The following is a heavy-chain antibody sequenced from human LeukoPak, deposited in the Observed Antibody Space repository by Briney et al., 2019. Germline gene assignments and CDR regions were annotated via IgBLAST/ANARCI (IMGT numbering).Heavy chain of an antibody. J-gene: IGHJ4*02. Sequence: SETLSLTCTVSGGSINNYYWSWIRQPPGQGLECVGQIYFSGSTNYSPSLKSRVTISVDTPKNQFCLNLRSVTAADTAIYCCARRQYYDSSGYWYYFDYWGRGILVTVSS. D-gene: IGHD3-22*01. CDR3: ARRQYYDSSGYWYYFDY. CDR1: GGSINNYY. V-gene: IGHV4-59*08. CDR2: IYFSGST.